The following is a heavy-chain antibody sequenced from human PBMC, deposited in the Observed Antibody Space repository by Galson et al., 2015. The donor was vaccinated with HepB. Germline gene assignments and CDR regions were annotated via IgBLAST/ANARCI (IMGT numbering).Heavy chain of an antibody. D-gene: IGHD6-19*01. V-gene: IGHV2-5*02. J-gene: IGHJ4*02. CDR2: IYWDDDK. CDR3: AHSPYSSHFDY. CDR1: GFSLSASGVS. Sequence: ALVKPTQTLTLTCTFSGFSLSASGVSVGWIRRPPGKALVWLALIYWDDDKRYSPSLTSRLTITKDTSKNQVVLTMTNMDPVDTATYYCAHSPYSSHFDYWGQGTLVAVSS.